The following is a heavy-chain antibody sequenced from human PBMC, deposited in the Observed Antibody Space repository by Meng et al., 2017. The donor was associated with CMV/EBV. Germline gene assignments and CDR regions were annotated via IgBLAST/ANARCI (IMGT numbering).Heavy chain of an antibody. D-gene: IGHD1-14*01. J-gene: IGHJ4*02. CDR1: GYTFTSYA. Sequence: ASVKVSCKASGYTFTSYAMHWVRQAPGQRLEWMGWSNVGNGNTKYSQEFQGRVTMTTDTSTSTAYMELRSLRSDDTAVYYCARDPADFADYWGQGTLVTVSS. CDR2: SNVGNGNT. V-gene: IGHV1-3*02. CDR3: ARDPADFADY.